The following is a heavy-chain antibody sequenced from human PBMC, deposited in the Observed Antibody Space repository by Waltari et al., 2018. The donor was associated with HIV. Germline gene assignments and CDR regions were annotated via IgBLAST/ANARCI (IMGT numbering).Heavy chain of an antibody. V-gene: IGHV1-69*01. J-gene: IGHJ6*02. Sequence: QVQLVQSGAEVTKPGSSVRVSCKVSGGKFSSHAINWVRQAPRQGLEWMGGIIPAFGTANYAERFQGRVTITADEYTSTAYMDLSSLRSEDTAVYFCARDHRGNKLLYGMDVWGQGTTVTV. CDR2: IIPAFGTA. CDR1: GGKFSSHA. CDR3: ARDHRGNKLLYGMDV.